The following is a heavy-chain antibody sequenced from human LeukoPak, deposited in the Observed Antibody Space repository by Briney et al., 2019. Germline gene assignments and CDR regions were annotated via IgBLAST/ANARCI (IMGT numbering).Heavy chain of an antibody. V-gene: IGHV4-59*12. CDR2: IYYSGST. J-gene: IGHJ6*02. D-gene: IGHD4-11*01. Sequence: SETLSLTCTVSGGSISSYYWSWIRQPPGKGLEWIGYIYYSGSTNYNPSLKSRVTISVDTSKNQFSLKLSSVTAADTAVYYCARGYPTVRPGMDVWGQGTTVTVSS. CDR1: GGSISSYY. CDR3: ARGYPTVRPGMDV.